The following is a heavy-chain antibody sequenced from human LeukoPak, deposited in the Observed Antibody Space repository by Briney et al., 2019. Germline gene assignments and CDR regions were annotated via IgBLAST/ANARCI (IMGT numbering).Heavy chain of an antibody. CDR1: GFTFSNYA. V-gene: IGHV3-23*01. CDR2: ISGSGTST. CDR3: ARGYSSSWLEGDAFDI. J-gene: IGHJ3*02. D-gene: IGHD6-13*01. Sequence: GGSLRLSCAASGFTFSNYAMSWVRQAPGKGLEWVSTISGSGTSTYYADSVKGRFTISRDNSKNTLYLQMNSLRAEDTAVYYCARGYSSSWLEGDAFDIWGQGTMVTVSS.